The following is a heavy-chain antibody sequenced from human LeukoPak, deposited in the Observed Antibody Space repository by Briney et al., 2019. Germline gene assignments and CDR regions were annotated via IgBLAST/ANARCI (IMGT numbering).Heavy chain of an antibody. CDR1: GFSFSSYG. J-gene: IGHJ4*02. CDR2: IWYDGSNK. CDR3: ASTGIAAAGTGYFDY. Sequence: GGSLRLSCAASGFSFSSYGMLWVRQAPGKGLEWVAVIWYDGSNKYYADSVKGRFTISRDNSKNTLYLQMNSLRAEDTAVYYCASTGIAAAGTGYFDYWGQGTLVTVSS. D-gene: IGHD6-13*01. V-gene: IGHV3-33*03.